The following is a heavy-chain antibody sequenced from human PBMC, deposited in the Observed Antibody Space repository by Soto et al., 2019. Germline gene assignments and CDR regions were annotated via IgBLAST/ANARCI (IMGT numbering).Heavy chain of an antibody. Sequence: GESLKISCECSGYSLTSYCIGWVRQMPGKGLEWVGIICPGDSDSRYSPSFQGQVTISAAKSISTAYVQWSSLKASDTATYYCARGRRSIVGATNFDFWGQGTLVTVSS. CDR2: ICPGDSDS. CDR1: GYSLTSYC. J-gene: IGHJ4*02. D-gene: IGHD1-26*01. V-gene: IGHV5-51*01. CDR3: ARGRRSIVGATNFDF.